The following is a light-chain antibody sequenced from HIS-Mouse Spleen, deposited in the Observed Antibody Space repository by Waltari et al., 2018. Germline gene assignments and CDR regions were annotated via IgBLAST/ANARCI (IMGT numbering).Light chain of an antibody. Sequence: SYELTQPPSVSVSPGQTARITCPGDAWPKKYAYWYQQKSGQATVLVIYEDSKRPSGIPERFSGSSSGTMATLTISGAQVEDEADYYCYSTDSSGNHRVFGGGTKLTVL. CDR2: EDS. CDR3: YSTDSSGNHRV. CDR1: AWPKKY. V-gene: IGLV3-10*01. J-gene: IGLJ2*01.